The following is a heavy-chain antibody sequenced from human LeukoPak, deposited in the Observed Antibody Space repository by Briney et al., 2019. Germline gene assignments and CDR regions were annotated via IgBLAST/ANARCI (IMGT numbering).Heavy chain of an antibody. CDR3: ARAAPLSWYFDL. CDR1: GLTISSYS. J-gene: IGHJ2*01. V-gene: IGHV3-74*01. Sequence: GGSLTLSCAASGLTISSYSMHWVRQAPGKGLVWFSRINSDGSSTRYADSVKGRLTISRDNANNTLYQQMNSLRAADTAVYYCARAAPLSWYFDLWGRGTLVTVSS. CDR2: INSDGSST.